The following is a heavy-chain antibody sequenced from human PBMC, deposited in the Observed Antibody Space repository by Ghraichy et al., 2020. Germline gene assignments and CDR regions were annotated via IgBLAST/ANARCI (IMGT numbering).Heavy chain of an antibody. D-gene: IGHD1-26*01. Sequence: ESLNISCTVSGGSISSYHWSWIRQPPGEGLEWIGYIYDSGGTNYNPSLKGRVTISVDTSKNQFSLRLSSVTPADTAVYYCARHYSGSFDYWGQGILVTVSS. V-gene: IGHV4-59*08. CDR3: ARHYSGSFDY. CDR2: IYDSGGT. CDR1: GGSISSYH. J-gene: IGHJ4*02.